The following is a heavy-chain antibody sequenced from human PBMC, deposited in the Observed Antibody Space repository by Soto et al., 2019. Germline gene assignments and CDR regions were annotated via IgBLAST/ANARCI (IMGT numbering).Heavy chain of an antibody. D-gene: IGHD1-26*01. CDR3: ARVGPENAFDI. V-gene: IGHV4-31*03. CDR2: IYYSGST. J-gene: IGHJ3*02. Sequence: SETLSLTCTVSGGSISSAGHYWSWIRQHPGKGLEWIGYIYYSGSTYHNPSLKSRVTISVDTSKNQFSLKLISVTAADTAVYYCARVGPENAFDIWGQGTMVTVSS. CDR1: GGSISSAGHY.